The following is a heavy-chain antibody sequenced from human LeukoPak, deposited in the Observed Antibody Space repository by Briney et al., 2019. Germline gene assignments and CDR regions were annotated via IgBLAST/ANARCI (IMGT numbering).Heavy chain of an antibody. CDR3: ARDKLGTTSTGWFDP. Sequence: SETLSLTCAVYGGSFSGYYWSWIRQPPGKGLEWIGEINHSGSTNYNPSLKSRVTISVDTSKNQFSLKLSSVTAADTAVYYCARDKLGTTSTGWFDPWGQGTLVTVSS. CDR2: INHSGST. CDR1: GGSFSGYY. J-gene: IGHJ5*02. D-gene: IGHD1-7*01. V-gene: IGHV4-34*01.